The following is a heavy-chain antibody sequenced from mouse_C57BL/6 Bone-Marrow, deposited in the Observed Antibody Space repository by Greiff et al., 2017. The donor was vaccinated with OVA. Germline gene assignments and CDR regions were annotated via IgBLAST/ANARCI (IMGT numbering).Heavy chain of an antibody. V-gene: IGHV5-4*03. J-gene: IGHJ2*01. CDR2: ISDGGSYT. CDR1: GFTFSSYA. Sequence: DVMLVESGGGLVKPGGSLKLSCAASGFTFSSYAMSWVRQTPEKRLEWVATISDGGSYTYYPDNVKGRFTISRDNAKNNLYLQMSHLKSEDTAMYYGARGGYDYDRGFDYWGQGTTLTVSS. CDR3: ARGGYDYDRGFDY. D-gene: IGHD2-4*01.